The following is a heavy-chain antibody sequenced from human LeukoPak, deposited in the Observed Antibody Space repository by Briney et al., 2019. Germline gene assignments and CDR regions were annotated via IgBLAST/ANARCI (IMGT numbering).Heavy chain of an antibody. CDR3: ARDPGYGDYAFDI. D-gene: IGHD4-17*01. J-gene: IGHJ3*02. CDR2: IYSGGST. Sequence: PGGSLRLSCSASGFTVSSNYMSWVRQAPGKGLEWVSVIYSGGSTYYADSVKGRFTISRDNSKNSLYLQMNSLRAEDTAVYYCARDPGYGDYAFDIWGQGTMVTVSS. CDR1: GFTVSSNY. V-gene: IGHV3-66*01.